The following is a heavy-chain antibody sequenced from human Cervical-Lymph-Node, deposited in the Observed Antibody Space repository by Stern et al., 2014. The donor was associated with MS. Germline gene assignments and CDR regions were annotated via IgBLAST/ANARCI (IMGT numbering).Heavy chain of an antibody. CDR1: GFTFTKYA. Sequence: QVQLVQSGSELRKPGASVNVSCEASGFTFTKYAINWVRQAPGQGLEWMGRISSNAGNPTYAQGFTGRFVFSLDTSVNTAYLQISSLKPEDTAVYYCARNYEFWTGPLDYWGQGTLVTVSS. CDR3: ARNYEFWTGPLDY. CDR2: ISSNAGNP. V-gene: IGHV7-4-1*02. J-gene: IGHJ4*02. D-gene: IGHD3-3*01.